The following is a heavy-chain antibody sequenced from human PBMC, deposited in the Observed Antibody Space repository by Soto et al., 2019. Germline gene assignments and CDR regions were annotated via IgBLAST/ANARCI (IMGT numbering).Heavy chain of an antibody. D-gene: IGHD3-3*01. CDR1: CGSISSSNW. J-gene: IGHJ6*02. CDR3: ARHPTIFGVVYYGMDV. V-gene: IGHV4-4*02. Sequence: SETLSLTCAVSCGSISSSNWWSWVRQPPGKGLEWIGEIYHSGSTNYNPSLKSRVTISVDKSKNQFSLKLSSVTAADTAVYYCARHPTIFGVVYYGMDVWGQGTTVTVSS. CDR2: IYHSGST.